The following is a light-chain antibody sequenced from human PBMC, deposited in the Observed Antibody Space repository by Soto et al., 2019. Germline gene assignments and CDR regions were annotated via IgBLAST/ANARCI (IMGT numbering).Light chain of an antibody. V-gene: IGKV1-8*01. CDR3: QQYYSYRWT. J-gene: IGKJ1*01. Sequence: AIRMTQSPSSLSASTGDRVNITFRASQGIISYLAWYQQKPGKAPKLLIYAASTLQSGVPSRFSGSGSGTDFTLTISCLQSEDFATYYCQQYYSYRWTFGQGTRVDIK. CDR2: AAS. CDR1: QGIISY.